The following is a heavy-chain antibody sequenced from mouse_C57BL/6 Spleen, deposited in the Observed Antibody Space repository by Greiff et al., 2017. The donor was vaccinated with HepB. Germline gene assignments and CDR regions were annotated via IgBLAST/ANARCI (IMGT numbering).Heavy chain of an antibody. V-gene: IGHV1-50*01. J-gene: IGHJ3*01. CDR3: ARGGLGYPAWFAY. Sequence: QQSCKASGYTFPSYWMQWVKQRPGQGLEWIREIDPSDSYTNYNQKFKGKATLTVDTSSSTAYMQLSSLTSEDSAVYYCARGGLGYPAWFAYWGQGTLVTVSA. CDR1: GYTFPSYW. D-gene: IGHD3-1*01. CDR2: IDPSDSYT.